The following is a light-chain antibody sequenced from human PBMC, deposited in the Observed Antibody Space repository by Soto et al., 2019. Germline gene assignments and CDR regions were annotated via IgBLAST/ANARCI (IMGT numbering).Light chain of an antibody. CDR2: AAS. J-gene: IGKJ1*01. CDR3: PQSYSTPRT. Sequence: DIQMTQSPSSLSASVGDRVTITCRASQSISSYLNWYQQKPGQAPKLLISAASSLQSGVPSRLSRRRSGTYFSLTISTLQPEDFATYYCPQSYSTPRTFGQGTKVDIK. CDR1: QSISSY. V-gene: IGKV1-39*01.